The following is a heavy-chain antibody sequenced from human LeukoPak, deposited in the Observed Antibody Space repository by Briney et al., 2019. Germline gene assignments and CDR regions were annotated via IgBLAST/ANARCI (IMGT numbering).Heavy chain of an antibody. CDR2: IRYDGSNK. CDR1: GFTFSSYG. Sequence: GGSLRLSCAASGFTFSSYGMHWVRQAPGKGLEWVAFIRYDGSNKYYADSVKGRFTISRDNSKNTLYLQMNSLRAEDTAVYYCARDRGIAARPAQWYYYYYMDVWGKGTTVTVSS. D-gene: IGHD6-6*01. CDR3: ARDRGIAARPAQWYYYYYMDV. V-gene: IGHV3-30*02. J-gene: IGHJ6*03.